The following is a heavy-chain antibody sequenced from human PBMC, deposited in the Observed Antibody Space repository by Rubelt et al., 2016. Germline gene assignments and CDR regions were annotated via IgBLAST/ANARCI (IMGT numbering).Heavy chain of an antibody. CDR2: IKQDGSEK. CDR1: GFTFSSYW. J-gene: IGHJ3*02. Sequence: GGSLRLSCAASGFTFSSYWMSWVRQAPGKGLEWVANIKQDGSEKYYVDSVKGRFTISRDNAKNSLYLQMNSLRAEDTAVYYCAREMVLTGPVTNNADAFEIWGQGTMVTVSS. V-gene: IGHV3-7*01. D-gene: IGHD4-17*01. CDR3: AREMVLTGPVTNNADAFEI.